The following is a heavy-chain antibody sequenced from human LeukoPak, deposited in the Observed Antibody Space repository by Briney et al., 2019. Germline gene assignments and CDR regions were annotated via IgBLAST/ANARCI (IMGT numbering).Heavy chain of an antibody. CDR1: GFTFSGYS. CDR3: ASPAPDGSSSWYVY. J-gene: IGHJ4*02. D-gene: IGHD6-13*01. Sequence: GGSLRLSCTASGFTFSGYSMNWIRQAPGKGLEWVSSFGTRSTSVYHAGSVKGRFAISRDNAKNSLYLQMNSLRAEDTAVYYCASPAPDGSSSWYVYWGQGTLVTVSS. CDR2: FGTRSTSV. V-gene: IGHV3-21*01.